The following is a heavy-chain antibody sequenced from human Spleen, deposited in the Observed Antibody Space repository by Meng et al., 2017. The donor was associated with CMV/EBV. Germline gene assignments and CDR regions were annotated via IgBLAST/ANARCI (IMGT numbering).Heavy chain of an antibody. CDR3: ARGRYGGNSHDY. CDR2: INHSGST. J-gene: IGHJ4*02. CDR1: GGSCGGYY. V-gene: IGHV4-34*01. Sequence: CAVYGGSCGGYYWSWIRQPPGKGLEWIGEINHSGSTNYNPSLKSRVTISVDTSKNQFSLKLSSVTAADTAVYYCARGRYGGNSHDYWGQGTLVTVSS. D-gene: IGHD4-23*01.